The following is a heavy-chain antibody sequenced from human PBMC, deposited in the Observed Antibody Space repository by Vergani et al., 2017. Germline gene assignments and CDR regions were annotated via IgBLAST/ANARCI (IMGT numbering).Heavy chain of an antibody. CDR2: IYYSGST. CDR1: GGSISSGDYY. Sequence: QVQLQESGPGLVKPSQTLSLTCTVSGGSISSGDYYWSWIRQPPGKGLEWIGYIYYSGSTYYNQSIKSRVTISVDTSKNQFSLKLSSVTAADTAVYYCARATGGSSSWLWLDVWGQGTTVTVSS. J-gene: IGHJ6*02. V-gene: IGHV4-30-4*08. CDR3: ARATGGSSSWLWLDV. D-gene: IGHD6-13*01.